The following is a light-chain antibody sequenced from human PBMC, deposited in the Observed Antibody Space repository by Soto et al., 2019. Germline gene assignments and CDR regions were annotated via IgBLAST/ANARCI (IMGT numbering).Light chain of an antibody. Sequence: QMTQSQSSLSDSVGVRANITCRQSQSISSYLNWYQQKPGKAPELMIDAASSLQSGGPSRFSGSGSVTDFTLTISSLQPEDFSTYYCQQSYSTLITFGQGTRLEIK. CDR3: QQSYSTLIT. J-gene: IGKJ5*01. CDR2: AAS. V-gene: IGKV1-39*01. CDR1: QSISSY.